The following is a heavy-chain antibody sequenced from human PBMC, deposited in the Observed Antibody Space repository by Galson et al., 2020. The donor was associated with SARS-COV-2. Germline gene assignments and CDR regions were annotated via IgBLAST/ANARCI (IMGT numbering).Heavy chain of an antibody. CDR2: IYYSGST. V-gene: IGHV4-30-4*01. CDR1: GGSISSGDYY. Sequence: SQTLSLTCTVSGGSISSGDYYWSWIRQPPGKGLEWIGYIYYSGSTYYNPSLKSRVTISVDTSKNQFSLKLSSVTAADTAVYYCARAVGDTNFVDYGMDVWGQGTTVTVSS. D-gene: IGHD3-3*01. J-gene: IGHJ6*02. CDR3: ARAVGDTNFVDYGMDV.